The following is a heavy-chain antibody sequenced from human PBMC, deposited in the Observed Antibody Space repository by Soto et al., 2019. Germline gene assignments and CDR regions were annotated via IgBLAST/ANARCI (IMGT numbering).Heavy chain of an antibody. V-gene: IGHV1-69*06. CDR2: IIPIFGTA. J-gene: IGHJ4*02. Sequence: ASVKVSCKASGGTFSSYAISWVRRAPGQGLEWMGGIIPIFGTANYAQKFQGRVTITAGKSTSTAYMELSSLRSEDTAVYYCASTPTIQLWTPFDYWGQGTLVTVSS. CDR1: GGTFSSYA. D-gene: IGHD5-18*01. CDR3: ASTPTIQLWTPFDY.